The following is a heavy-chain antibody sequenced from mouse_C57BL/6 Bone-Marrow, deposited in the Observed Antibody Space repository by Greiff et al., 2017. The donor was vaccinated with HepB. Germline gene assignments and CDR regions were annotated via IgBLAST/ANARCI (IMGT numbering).Heavy chain of an antibody. V-gene: IGHV1-72*01. Sequence: QVQLQQPGAELVKPGASVKLSCKASGYTFTSYWMHWVKQRPGRGLEWIGRIEPNSGGTKYNEKFKSKATLTVDKPSSTAYMQLSSLTSEDSAVYYCARYDYDAMDYWGQGTSVTVSS. CDR2: IEPNSGGT. CDR3: ARYDYDAMDY. J-gene: IGHJ4*01. CDR1: GYTFTSYW.